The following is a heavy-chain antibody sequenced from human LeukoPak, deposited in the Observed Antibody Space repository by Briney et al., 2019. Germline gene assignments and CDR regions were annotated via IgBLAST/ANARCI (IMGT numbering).Heavy chain of an antibody. CDR2: IRYDGSNK. CDR3: AKDGLYGSGNMDV. CDR1: GFTFSSYG. D-gene: IGHD3-10*01. J-gene: IGHJ6*03. V-gene: IGHV3-33*06. Sequence: PGGSLRLSCAASGFTFSSYGMHWVRQAPGKGLEWVAVIRYDGSNKYYADSVKGRFTISRDNSKNTLYLQMNSLRAEDTAVYYCAKDGLYGSGNMDVWAKGPRSPSP.